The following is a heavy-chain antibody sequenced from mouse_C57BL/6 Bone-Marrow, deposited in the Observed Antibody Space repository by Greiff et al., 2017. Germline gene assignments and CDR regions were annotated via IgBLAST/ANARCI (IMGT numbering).Heavy chain of an antibody. CDR2: INPGSGGT. Sequence: QVQLQQSGAELVRPGTSVKVSCKPSGYAFTNYLIEWVKQRPGQGLEWIGVINPGSGGTNYNEKFKGKATLTADKSSSTAYMQLSSLTSEDSAVYFCARRGYGSPRRFAYWGQGTLVTVSA. CDR3: ARRGYGSPRRFAY. CDR1: GYAFTNYL. J-gene: IGHJ3*01. V-gene: IGHV1-54*01. D-gene: IGHD1-1*01.